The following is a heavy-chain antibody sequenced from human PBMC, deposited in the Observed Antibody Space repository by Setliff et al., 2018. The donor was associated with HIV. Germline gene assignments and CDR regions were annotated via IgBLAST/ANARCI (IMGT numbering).Heavy chain of an antibody. CDR2: IYTSGST. Sequence: SETLSLTCTVSGGSISSGSYYWSWIRQPAGKGLEWIGHIYTSGSTNYNPSLKSRVTISVDTSKNQFSLKLSSVTAADTAVYYCARSGGAYYDFWSVPVRFNWFDPWGQGTLVTVSS. J-gene: IGHJ5*02. CDR3: ARSGGAYYDFWSVPVRFNWFDP. CDR1: GGSISSGSYY. V-gene: IGHV4-61*09. D-gene: IGHD3-3*01.